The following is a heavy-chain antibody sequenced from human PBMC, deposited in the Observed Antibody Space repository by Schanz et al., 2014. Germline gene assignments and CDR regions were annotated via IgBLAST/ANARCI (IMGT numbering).Heavy chain of an antibody. V-gene: IGHV3-21*01. Sequence: EVQLVESGGGLVKPGGSLRLSCTASRIIFGTYSMNWIRQTPKGLEWVSSINSRSNFIYYADSVKGRFTISRDNAKNSLYLQVNNLSAEDTAVYYCVRDKKGFVAVAGRAPFDYWGQGTLXTVSS. CDR2: INSRSNFI. D-gene: IGHD6-19*01. CDR1: RIIFGTYS. CDR3: VRDKKGFVAVAGRAPFDY. J-gene: IGHJ4*02.